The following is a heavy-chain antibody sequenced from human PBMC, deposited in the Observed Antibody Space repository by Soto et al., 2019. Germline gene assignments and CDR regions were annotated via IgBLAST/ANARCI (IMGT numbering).Heavy chain of an antibody. V-gene: IGHV3-23*01. CDR1: GFTFSSIA. Sequence: GGSLRLSCATSGFTFSSIAMSWVRQAPGKGLDWVSLITGSGDFTSDADSVKGRFTISRDNSKNTLYLQMNSLRVEDTAVYYCASLSDHAFDNWGAGTLVTVSS. D-gene: IGHD2-21*02. CDR2: ITGSGDFT. CDR3: ASLSDHAFDN. J-gene: IGHJ4*02.